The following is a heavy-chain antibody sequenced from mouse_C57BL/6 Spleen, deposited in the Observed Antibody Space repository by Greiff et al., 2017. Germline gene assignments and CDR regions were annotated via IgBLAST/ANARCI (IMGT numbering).Heavy chain of an antibody. CDR2: IDPETGGT. CDR1: GYTFTAYE. J-gene: IGHJ2*01. D-gene: IGHD2-13*01. CDR3: TRLGEGY. V-gene: IGHV1-15*01. Sequence: QVQLQQSGAELVRPGASVTLSCKASGYTFTAYEMHWVKPTPVHGLEWIGAIDPETGGTAYNQTFKGKAILTADKPSRTAYMELRSLTSEDSAVYYCTRLGEGYWGQGTTLTVSS.